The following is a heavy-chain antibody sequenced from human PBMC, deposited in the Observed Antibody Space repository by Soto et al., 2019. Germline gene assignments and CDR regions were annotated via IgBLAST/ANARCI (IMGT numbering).Heavy chain of an antibody. CDR3: ATDYSNYNGMAV. D-gene: IGHD4-4*01. CDR1: GFTFRSYV. Sequence: QVQLVESGGGVVQPGRSLRLSCAASGFTFRSYVMHWVRQAPGKGLEWVAVVSYDGSNKKYADSVKGRFTISRHNSRNMLYLQMNSLRAEDTAVYYCATDYSNYNGMAVWGQGTTVTVSS. V-gene: IGHV3-30*01. CDR2: VSYDGSNK. J-gene: IGHJ6*02.